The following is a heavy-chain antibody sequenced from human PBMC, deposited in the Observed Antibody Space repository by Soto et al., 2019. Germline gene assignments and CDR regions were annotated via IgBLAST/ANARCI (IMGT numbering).Heavy chain of an antibody. V-gene: IGHV4-39*01. D-gene: IGHD6-19*01. CDR3: ARWYSSGWYGFDY. J-gene: IGHJ4*02. CDR2: IYYSGST. Sequence: PSETLSLTCTVSGGSISSSSYYWGWIRQPPGKGLEWIGSIYYSGSTYYNPSLKSRVTISVDTSKNQFSLKLSSVTAADTAVYYCARWYSSGWYGFDYWGQGTLVTVSS. CDR1: GGSISSSSYY.